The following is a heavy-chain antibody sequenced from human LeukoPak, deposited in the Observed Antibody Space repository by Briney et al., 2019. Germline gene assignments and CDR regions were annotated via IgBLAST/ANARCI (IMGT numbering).Heavy chain of an antibody. CDR2: VYTSGST. D-gene: IGHD4-17*01. CDR1: GGSISSGSYY. CDR3: ARPIGLRPFDAFDI. Sequence: TSQTLSLTCTVSGGSISSGSYYWSWIRQPAGKGLEWIGRVYTSGSTNYNPSLKSRVTISVDTSKNQFSLKLSSVTAADTAVYYCARPIGLRPFDAFDIWGQGTMVTVSS. V-gene: IGHV4-61*02. J-gene: IGHJ3*02.